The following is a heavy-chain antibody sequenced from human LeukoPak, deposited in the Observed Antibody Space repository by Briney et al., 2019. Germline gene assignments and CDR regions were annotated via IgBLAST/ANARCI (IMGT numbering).Heavy chain of an antibody. J-gene: IGHJ6*02. V-gene: IGHV1-69*04. D-gene: IGHD6-19*01. CDR3: AGEIAVAGNTLYCYGMDV. CDR2: IIPILGIA. CDR1: GGTFSRDA. Sequence: SVKVSCKASGGTFSRDAISWVRQAPGQGLEWMGRIIPILGIANYAQKFQGRVTITADKSTSTAYMELSSLRSEDTAVYYCAGEIAVAGNTLYCYGMDVWGQGTTVTVSS.